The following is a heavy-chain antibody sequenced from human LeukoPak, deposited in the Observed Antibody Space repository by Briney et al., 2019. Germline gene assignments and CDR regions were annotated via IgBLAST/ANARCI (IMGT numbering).Heavy chain of an antibody. CDR2: INPNSGGT. CDR1: GYTFTGYY. J-gene: IGHJ3*02. CDR3: ARERSSTNGDDAFDI. V-gene: IGHV1-2*04. Sequence: ASVKVSCKASGYTFTGYYMHWVRQAPGQGLEWMGWINPNSGGTNYAQKFQGWVTMTRDTSISTAYMELSRLRSDDTAVYYCARERSSTNGDDAFDIWGQGTMVTASS. D-gene: IGHD2-8*01.